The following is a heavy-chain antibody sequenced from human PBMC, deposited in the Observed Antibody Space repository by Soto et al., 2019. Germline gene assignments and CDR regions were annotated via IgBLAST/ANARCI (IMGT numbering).Heavy chain of an antibody. Sequence: GSTNYNPSLKSRVTISVDTSKNQFSLKLSSVTAADTAVYYCARGVYNSNFRIDYWGRGTLVTVSS. CDR2: GST. CDR3: ARGVYNSNFRIDY. D-gene: IGHD6-19*01. V-gene: IGHV4-59*09. J-gene: IGHJ4*02.